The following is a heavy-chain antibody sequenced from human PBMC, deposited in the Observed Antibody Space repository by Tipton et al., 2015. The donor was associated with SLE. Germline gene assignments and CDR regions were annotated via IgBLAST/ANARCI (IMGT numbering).Heavy chain of an antibody. CDR2: FGAAGDT. CDR3: AAGNFWSGYAFNM. Sequence: GSLRLFCAASGFSFNNYDIHWVRQATGKGLEWVAAFGAAGDTHYADSVKGRFTISREKGKDSLYLQMTSLRVDDTALYYCAAGNFWSGYAFNMWGQGTMVTVSS. D-gene: IGHD3-3*01. J-gene: IGHJ3*02. V-gene: IGHV3-13*01. CDR1: GFSFNNYD.